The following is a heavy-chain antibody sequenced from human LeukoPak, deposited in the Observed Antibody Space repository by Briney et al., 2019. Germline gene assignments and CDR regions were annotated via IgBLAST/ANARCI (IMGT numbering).Heavy chain of an antibody. J-gene: IGHJ4*02. CDR2: INPNSGGT. CDR3: ARVYYYDSGRHFDY. Sequence: ASVKVSCKASGYTFTSYYMHWVRQAPGQGLEWMGWINPNSGGTNYAQKFQGRVTMTRDTSISTAYMELSRLRSDDTAVYYCARVYYYDSGRHFDYWGQGTLVTVSS. V-gene: IGHV1-2*02. CDR1: GYTFTSYY. D-gene: IGHD3-22*01.